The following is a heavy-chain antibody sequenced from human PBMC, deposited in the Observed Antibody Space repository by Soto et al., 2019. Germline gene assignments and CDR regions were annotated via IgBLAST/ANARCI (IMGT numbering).Heavy chain of an antibody. J-gene: IGHJ6*02. CDR1: GFTFSSSA. CDR2: IRGDGGAT. Sequence: GGSLRLSCAASGFTFSSSAMSWVRQAPGKGLEWVSAIRGDGGATDYAESVKGRFTISRDNSKNTLYLKMNSLRAEDTAVYYCAKAYCSSTSCRYFYYALDVWGQGTTVTVSS. D-gene: IGHD2-2*01. V-gene: IGHV3-23*01. CDR3: AKAYCSSTSCRYFYYALDV.